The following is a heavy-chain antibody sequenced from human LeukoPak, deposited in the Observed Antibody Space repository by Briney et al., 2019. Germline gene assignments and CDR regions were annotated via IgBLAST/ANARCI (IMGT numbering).Heavy chain of an antibody. CDR3: ARIRCGHSDEICYNY. D-gene: IGHD2-2*02. CDR1: GVSFRAHY. V-gene: IGHV4-34*01. Sequence: KSSETLSLTCAVHGVSFRAHYWSWIRQSPGKGLEWIGETNPGGQTNYNPSLKSRVTISVGPSENRLSLRLTSVTAADTAVYFCARIRCGHSDEICYNYWGRGTLVTVSS. CDR2: TNPGGQT. J-gene: IGHJ4*02.